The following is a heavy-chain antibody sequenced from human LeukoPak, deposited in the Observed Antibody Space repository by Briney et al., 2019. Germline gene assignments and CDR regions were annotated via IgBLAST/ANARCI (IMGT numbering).Heavy chain of an antibody. V-gene: IGHV3-11*01. Sequence: GGSLRLSCAASGFTFSDYYMSWIRQAPGKGLEWVSYISSSGSTIYYADSVKGRFTISRDNAKNSLYLQMNSLRAEDTAVYYCARAHRGAYQLGESTLYYFDYWGQGTLVTVSS. CDR1: GFTFSDYY. J-gene: IGHJ4*02. D-gene: IGHD2-2*01. CDR2: ISSSGSTI. CDR3: ARAHRGAYQLGESTLYYFDY.